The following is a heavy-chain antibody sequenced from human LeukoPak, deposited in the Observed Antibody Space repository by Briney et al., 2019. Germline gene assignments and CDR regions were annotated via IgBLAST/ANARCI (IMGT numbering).Heavy chain of an antibody. CDR1: GYSISSGYY. CDR3: ARGGWSMDY. J-gene: IGHJ4*02. Sequence: PSETLSLTCADSGYSISSGYYWSWIRQPPGKGLEWIGYIYYSGSTNYNPSLKSRLSISVDTSKSQFSLRLSSVTAADTALYYCARGGWSMDYWGQGTLVAVSS. CDR2: IYYSGST. D-gene: IGHD6-19*01. V-gene: IGHV4-61*01.